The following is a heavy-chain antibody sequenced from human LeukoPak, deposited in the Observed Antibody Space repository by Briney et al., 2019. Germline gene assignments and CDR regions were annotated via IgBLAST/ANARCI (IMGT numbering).Heavy chain of an antibody. CDR2: IQPDGSEQ. CDR3: ARTKNSGRYYYFDY. D-gene: IGHD3-22*01. V-gene: IGHV3-7*01. J-gene: IGHJ4*02. Sequence: GGSLRLSCADSGFTFSTYWMSWLRPVPGKGLEWVANIQPDGSEQYYADSVKGRFSISRDNAKNSLFLQMNNLRAEDTAVYYCARTKNSGRYYYFDYWGPGTLVTVSS. CDR1: GFTFSTYW.